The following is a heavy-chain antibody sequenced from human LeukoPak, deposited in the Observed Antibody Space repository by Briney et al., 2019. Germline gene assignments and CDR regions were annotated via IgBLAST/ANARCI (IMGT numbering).Heavy chain of an antibody. CDR2: IRYDGSNK. D-gene: IGHD1-26*01. Sequence: GGSPRLSCAASGFTFSSYGMHWVRQAPGKGLEWVAFIRYDGSNKYYADSVKGRFTISRDNSKNTLYLQMNSLRAEDTAVYYCAKDSEWELPNSFDYWGQGTLVTVSS. V-gene: IGHV3-30*02. CDR1: GFTFSSYG. J-gene: IGHJ4*02. CDR3: AKDSEWELPNSFDY.